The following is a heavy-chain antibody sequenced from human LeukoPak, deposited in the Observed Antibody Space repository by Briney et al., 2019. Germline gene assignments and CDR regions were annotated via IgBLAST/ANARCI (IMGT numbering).Heavy chain of an antibody. V-gene: IGHV4-4*07. Sequence: KPSETLSLTCTVSGASISSYYWSWIRQAAGKGLEWIGRINTSGNTNYNPSLKSRVSLSVDTSKNQFSLKLSSVTAADTAVYYCARIYCDGDGCYWFDPWGQGTLVTVSS. D-gene: IGHD2-21*01. CDR2: INTSGNT. CDR1: GASISSYY. CDR3: ARIYCDGDGCYWFDP. J-gene: IGHJ5*02.